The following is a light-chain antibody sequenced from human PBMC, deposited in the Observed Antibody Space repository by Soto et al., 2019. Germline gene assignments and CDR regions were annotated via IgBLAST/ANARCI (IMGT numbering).Light chain of an antibody. CDR3: QQYNSYPWT. Sequence: AIQLTQSPSSLSASVGDIVTTNCRASQGISSALAWYQQKPGKAPKLMIYDASSLESGVPSRFSGSGSGTEFTLTISSLQPDDFATYYCQQYNSYPWTLGQGTKVDIK. CDR1: QGISSA. CDR2: DAS. J-gene: IGKJ1*01. V-gene: IGKV1-13*02.